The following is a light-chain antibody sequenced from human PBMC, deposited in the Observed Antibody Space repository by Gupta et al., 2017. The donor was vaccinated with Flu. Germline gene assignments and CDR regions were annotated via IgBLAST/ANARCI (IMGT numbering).Light chain of an antibody. CDR3: QQYCSSPRT. CDR1: QSVSSSY. V-gene: IGKV3-20*01. CDR2: CTS. J-gene: IGKJ5*01. Sequence: EYVLTQSPGTLSLSPGERTTLSSRASQSVSSSYLAWYQQKPGQAPRLLIYCTSSRATGVPFSFSGSGSGSDFTLTILRLEAEDFSVYYFQQYCSSPRTFGQGTRLEI.